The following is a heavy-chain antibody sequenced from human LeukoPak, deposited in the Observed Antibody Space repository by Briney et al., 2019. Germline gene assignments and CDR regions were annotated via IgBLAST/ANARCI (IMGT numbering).Heavy chain of an antibody. Sequence: RASVKVSCKASGGTFSSYAISWVRQAPGQGLEWMGRIIPILGIANYAQKFQGRVTITADKSTSTAYMELSSLRSEDTAVYYCASGPEQLVWESRNYFDYWGQGTLVTVSS. V-gene: IGHV1-69*04. D-gene: IGHD6-6*01. CDR2: IIPILGIA. CDR3: ASGPEQLVWESRNYFDY. J-gene: IGHJ4*02. CDR1: GGTFSSYA.